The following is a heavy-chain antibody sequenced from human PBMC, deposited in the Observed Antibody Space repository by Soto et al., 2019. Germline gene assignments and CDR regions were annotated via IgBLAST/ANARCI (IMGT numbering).Heavy chain of an antibody. J-gene: IGHJ4*02. V-gene: IGHV3-23*01. CDR2: ISGNGGTT. CDR1: GFAFSFYS. D-gene: IGHD3-10*01. CDR3: AKDRGGFTNGWEFFDS. Sequence: EVVLLESGGGLVQPGGSLRLSCEVSGFAFSFYSMSWVRQAPGKGLEWVASISGNGGTTYYAASGKGRFTVSRDNSKNTLYLQMNNLRVEDTAVYYCAKDRGGFTNGWEFFDSWGQGTLVTVSS.